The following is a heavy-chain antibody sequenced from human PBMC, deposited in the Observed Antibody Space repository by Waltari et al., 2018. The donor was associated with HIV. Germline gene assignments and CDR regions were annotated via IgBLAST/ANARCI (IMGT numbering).Heavy chain of an antibody. CDR1: GFTYRSYW. D-gene: IGHD5-18*01. CDR3: ARDLGYSYCYVSDY. J-gene: IGHJ4*02. V-gene: IGHV3-7*01. CDR2: IRQYGREK. Sequence: EVQLVESGGGLVQPGGSLRLSCAASGFTYRSYWMSWVRQAPGKGLEWVCNIRQYGREKYYVDSVKVRFTISRDNAKNSLYLQMNSLRAEDTAVYYCARDLGYSYCYVSDYWGQGTLVTVSS.